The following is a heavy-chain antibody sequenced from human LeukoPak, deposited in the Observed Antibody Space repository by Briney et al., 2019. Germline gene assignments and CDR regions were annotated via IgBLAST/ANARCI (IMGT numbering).Heavy chain of an antibody. V-gene: IGHV4-34*01. CDR2: INHSGST. CDR1: GGSISSYY. D-gene: IGHD2-2*03. Sequence: SETLSLTCTVSGGSISSYYWSWIRQPPGKGLEWIGEINHSGSTNYNPSLKSRVTISVDTSKNQFSLKLSSVTAADTAVYYCAKDNGYCSSTSCYLGKNWFDPWGQGTLVTVSS. CDR3: AKDNGYCSSTSCYLGKNWFDP. J-gene: IGHJ5*02.